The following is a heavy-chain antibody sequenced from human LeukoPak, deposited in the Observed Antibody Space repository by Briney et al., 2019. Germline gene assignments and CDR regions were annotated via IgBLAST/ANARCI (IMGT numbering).Heavy chain of an antibody. D-gene: IGHD2-2*01. J-gene: IGHJ4*02. Sequence: ASVKVSCKASGYTFTSYYMHWVRQAPGQGLEWMGIINPSGGSTSYAQKFQGRVTMTRDMSTSTVYMELSSLRSEDTAVYYCANAVVPAASFDYWGQGTLVTVSS. V-gene: IGHV1-46*01. CDR1: GYTFTSYY. CDR2: INPSGGST. CDR3: ANAVVPAASFDY.